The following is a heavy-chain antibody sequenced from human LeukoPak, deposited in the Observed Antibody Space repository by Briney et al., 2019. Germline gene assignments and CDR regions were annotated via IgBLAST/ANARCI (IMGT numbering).Heavy chain of an antibody. CDR3: ARGPYSYDSSGAFDI. V-gene: IGHV4-61*05. CDR2: MDYIGSP. D-gene: IGHD3-22*01. Sequence: PSETLSLTCSVSGGSISSSSYFWGWIRQPPGKGLEWIAYMDYIGSPNYNPSPKSRVTISVDTSKNEFSLKLSSVTAADTAVYFCARGPYSYDSSGAFDIWGQGTMVTVSS. CDR1: GGSISSSSYF. J-gene: IGHJ3*02.